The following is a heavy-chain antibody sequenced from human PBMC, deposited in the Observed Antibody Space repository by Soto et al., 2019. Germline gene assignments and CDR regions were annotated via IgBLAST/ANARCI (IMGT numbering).Heavy chain of an antibody. D-gene: IGHD3-10*01. Sequence: QVQLVESGGGVVQPGGSLRLSCAAFGFTFNSYAMHWVRQSPGKGLEWVAVIWSDGSKTNYADSVRGRFTTSRDNPKNTLHLQMNSLRAEDTAVYFCARAYGWGGYSIDDWGQGTLVTVSS. J-gene: IGHJ4*02. CDR2: IWSDGSKT. V-gene: IGHV3-33*01. CDR3: ARAYGWGGYSIDD. CDR1: GFTFNSYA.